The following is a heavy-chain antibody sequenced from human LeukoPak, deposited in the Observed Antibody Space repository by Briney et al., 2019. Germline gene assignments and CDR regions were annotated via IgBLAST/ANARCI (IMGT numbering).Heavy chain of an antibody. D-gene: IGHD6-13*01. V-gene: IGHV2-70*04. CDR2: IDWDDDE. CDR3: ARSFSAGLFDY. Sequence: SGPALVKPTQTLILTCTFSGFSLNTSAMRVSWIRQPPGKALEWLARIDWDDDEFYSTSLKTRLTISKDTSKNQVVLTMTNMNPVDTATYYCARSFSAGLFDYWGQGTLVTVSS. J-gene: IGHJ4*02. CDR1: GFSLNTSAMR.